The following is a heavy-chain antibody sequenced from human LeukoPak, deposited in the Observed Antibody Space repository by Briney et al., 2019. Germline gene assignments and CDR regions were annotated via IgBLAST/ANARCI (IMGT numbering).Heavy chain of an antibody. V-gene: IGHV3-23*01. CDR1: GFTFSSYG. J-gene: IGHJ4*02. CDR3: AKSTLTYYYDSSGYYSN. D-gene: IGHD3-22*01. CDR2: ISGSGGST. Sequence: GGSLRLSCAASGFTFSSYGMSWVRQAPGKGLEWVSAISGSGGSTYYADSVKGRFTISRDNSKNTLYLQMNSLRAEDTAVYYCAKSTLTYYYDSSGYYSNWGQGTLVTVSS.